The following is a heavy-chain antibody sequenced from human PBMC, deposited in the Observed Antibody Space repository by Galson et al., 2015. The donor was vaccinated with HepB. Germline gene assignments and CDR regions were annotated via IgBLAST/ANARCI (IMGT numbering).Heavy chain of an antibody. J-gene: IGHJ3*02. CDR1: GFSLSTSGVG. CDR3: AHTVLRPPNFWSGRSDAFDI. D-gene: IGHD3-3*01. CDR2: IYWYDDK. Sequence: PALVKPTQTLTLTCTFSGFSLSTSGVGVGWIRQPPGKALEWLALIYWYDDKRYSPSLKSRLTITKDTSKNQVELTKTNMDPVDTATYSCAHTVLRPPNFWSGRSDAFDIWGQGTMVTVSS. V-gene: IGHV2-5*01.